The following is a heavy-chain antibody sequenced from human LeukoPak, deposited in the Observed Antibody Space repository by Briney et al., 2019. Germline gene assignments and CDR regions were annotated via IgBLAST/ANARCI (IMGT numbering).Heavy chain of an antibody. CDR1: GFTFSSYG. V-gene: IGHV3-30*18. Sequence: GGSLRLSCAASGFTFSSYGMHWVRQAPGKGLEWVAVISYDGSNKYYADSARGRFTISRDNSKNTLYLQMNSLRAEDTAVYYCAKGPYGDSDDAFDIWGQGTMVTVSS. D-gene: IGHD5-12*01. CDR3: AKGPYGDSDDAFDI. CDR2: ISYDGSNK. J-gene: IGHJ3*02.